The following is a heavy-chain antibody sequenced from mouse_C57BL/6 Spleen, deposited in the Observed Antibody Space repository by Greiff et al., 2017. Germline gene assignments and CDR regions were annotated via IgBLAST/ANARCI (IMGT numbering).Heavy chain of an antibody. V-gene: IGHV2-9-1*01. D-gene: IGHD1-1*01. CDR1: GFSLTSYA. CDR2: IWTGGGT. J-gene: IGHJ1*03. CDR3: ARNFRYYGSSYVSYWYFDV. Sequence: VQLQESGPGLVAPSQSLSITCTVSGFSLTSYAISWVRQPPGKGLEWLGVIWTGGGTNYNSALKSRLSISKDNSKSQVFLKMNSLQTDDTARYYCARNFRYYGSSYVSYWYFDVWGTGTTVTVSS.